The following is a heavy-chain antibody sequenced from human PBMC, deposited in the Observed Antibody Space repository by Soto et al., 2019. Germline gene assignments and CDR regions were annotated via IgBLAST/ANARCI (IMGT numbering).Heavy chain of an antibody. CDR3: AREGQQQAQETYYYFYGMDV. J-gene: IGHJ6*02. Sequence: QVHLVQSGGEVKKPGASVKVSCKASGYNFTTYGISWVRQAPRQGLGWMGWISGDNVNTKSAQKIQGRITMTTDPSAGTAYMELRSLRSDDTAVYFSAREGQQQAQETYYYFYGMDVWGQGTTVTVSS. D-gene: IGHD6-13*01. CDR2: ISGDNVNT. V-gene: IGHV1-18*01. CDR1: GYNFTTYG.